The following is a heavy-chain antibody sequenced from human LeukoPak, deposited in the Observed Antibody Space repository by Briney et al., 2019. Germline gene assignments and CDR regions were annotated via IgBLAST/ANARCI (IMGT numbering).Heavy chain of an antibody. CDR2: INPSGGRT. J-gene: IGHJ4*02. CDR1: GYTFTNYY. CDR3: ARDPKDNTSGYYYFDY. V-gene: IGHV1-46*01. Sequence: ASVKVSCRASGYTFTNYYMHWVRQAPGLGLEWMGVINPSGGRTSYAQKFRGRVTMTRDMSTSTVYMELSSLRSEDTAVYYCARDPKDNTSGYYYFDYWGQGTLVTVSS. D-gene: IGHD3-22*01.